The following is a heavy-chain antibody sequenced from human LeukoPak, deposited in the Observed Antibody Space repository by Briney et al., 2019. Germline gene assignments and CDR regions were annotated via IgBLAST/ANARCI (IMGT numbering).Heavy chain of an antibody. J-gene: IGHJ1*01. Sequence: AASVKVSCKASGYTFTSYGLSWVRQAPGQGLEWMGWISAYNGNTNYAQKLQGRVTMTTDTSTNTAYMELRSLRSDDTAVYYCARGQARGRRDFQHWGQGTLVTVSS. CDR1: GYTFTSYG. V-gene: IGHV1-18*01. CDR2: ISAYNGNT. D-gene: IGHD1-26*01. CDR3: ARGQARGRRDFQH.